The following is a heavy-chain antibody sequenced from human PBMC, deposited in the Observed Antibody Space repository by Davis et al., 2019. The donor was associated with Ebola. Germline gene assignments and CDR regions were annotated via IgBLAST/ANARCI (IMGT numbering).Heavy chain of an antibody. Sequence: SETLSLTCTVSGGSTSSSTYYWGWIRQPPGKGLEWIGNIYYSGTTYYNSSLKSRVTISADTSKNQFSLKLSSVTAADTAIYYCARHPGVGSASGRLDSWGQGTLVVVSS. CDR3: ARHPGVGSASGRLDS. J-gene: IGHJ4*02. V-gene: IGHV4-39*01. CDR2: IYYSGTT. CDR1: GGSTSSSTYY. D-gene: IGHD6-6*01.